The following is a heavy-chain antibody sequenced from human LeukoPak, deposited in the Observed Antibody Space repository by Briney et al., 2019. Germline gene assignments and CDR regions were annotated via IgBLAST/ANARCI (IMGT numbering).Heavy chain of an antibody. CDR3: ARVGYYDSSGYYFQH. V-gene: IGHV1-2*02. CDR1: GFTFGSYA. CDR2: INPNSGGT. Sequence: GGSLRLSCAASGFTFGSYAMHWVRQAPGQGLEWMGWINPNSGGTNYAQKFQGRVTMTRDTSISTAYMELSRLRSDDTAVYYCARVGYYDSSGYYFQHWGQGTLVTVSS. D-gene: IGHD3-22*01. J-gene: IGHJ1*01.